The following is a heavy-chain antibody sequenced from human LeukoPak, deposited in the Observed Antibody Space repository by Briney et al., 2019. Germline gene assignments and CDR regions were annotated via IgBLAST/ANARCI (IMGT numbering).Heavy chain of an antibody. Sequence: SQTLSLTCTVSGGSISSGDYYWRWIRQPPGKGLEWIGYTYYSGSAYYNPSLKSRVTISVDTSKNQFSLKLSSVTAADTAVYYCARVYDFWSGYLVDPWGQGTLVTVSS. V-gene: IGHV4-30-4*01. D-gene: IGHD3-3*01. CDR3: ARVYDFWSGYLVDP. CDR1: GGSISSGDYY. CDR2: TYYSGSA. J-gene: IGHJ5*02.